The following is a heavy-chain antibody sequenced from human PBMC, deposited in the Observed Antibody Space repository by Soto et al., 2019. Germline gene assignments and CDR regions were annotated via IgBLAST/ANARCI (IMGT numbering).Heavy chain of an antibody. CDR2: ISANGGAA. D-gene: IGHD3-3*01. V-gene: IGHV3-23*01. J-gene: IGHJ6*03. CDR1: AFTFSTYA. CDR3: VKGNQGFFWSYMDV. Sequence: GGSLRLSCAASAFTFSTYAMSWVRQPPGKGLEWVSAISANGGAALYADSVKGRFTISRDNSRNTLYLQMNSLRVEDTAVYYCVKGNQGFFWSYMDVWGKGTTVTVSS.